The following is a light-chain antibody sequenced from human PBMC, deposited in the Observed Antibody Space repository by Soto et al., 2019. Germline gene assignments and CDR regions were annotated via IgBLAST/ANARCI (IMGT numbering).Light chain of an antibody. V-gene: IGKV3-15*01. Sequence: DTVMTQSPATLSVSPGDRASISCRASQSVSTNLAWYQQKPGQAPRLLIYGASTMATGIPVRFSGSGSGTEFTLTISSLQSEDSAVYYCQQHNNWPPYTFGQGTRLEIK. J-gene: IGKJ2*01. CDR2: GAS. CDR3: QQHNNWPPYT. CDR1: QSVSTN.